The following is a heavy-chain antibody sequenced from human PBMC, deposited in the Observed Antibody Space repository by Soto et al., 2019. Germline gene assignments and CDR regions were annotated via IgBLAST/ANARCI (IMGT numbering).Heavy chain of an antibody. Sequence: GESLKISCKVSGYSFTSYWIGCVRQMPGKGLEWMGIIYPGDSDTRYSPSFQGQVTISADKSISTAYLQWSSLKASDTAMYYCARTSAAGKYYYGMDVWGQGTTVTVS. CDR2: IYPGDSDT. CDR1: GYSFTSYW. V-gene: IGHV5-51*01. J-gene: IGHJ6*02. D-gene: IGHD6-13*01. CDR3: ARTSAAGKYYYGMDV.